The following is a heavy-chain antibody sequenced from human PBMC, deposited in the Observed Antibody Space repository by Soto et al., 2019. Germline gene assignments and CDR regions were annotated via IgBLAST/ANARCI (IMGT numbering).Heavy chain of an antibody. CDR1: GGTFSSYA. V-gene: IGHV1-69*13. CDR2: IIPIFSTA. CDR3: AKSTWIQLCLSGRSPDSYYYYGMDV. Sequence: APVKVSCKASGGTFSSYAISWVRQAPGEGVEWMGGIIPIFSTANYAQKFHGRFTITADESTSTAYMELSSLRSEHTAVYYCAKSTWIQLCLSGRSPDSYYYYGMDVWAQGTTVTVSS. J-gene: IGHJ6*02. D-gene: IGHD5-18*01.